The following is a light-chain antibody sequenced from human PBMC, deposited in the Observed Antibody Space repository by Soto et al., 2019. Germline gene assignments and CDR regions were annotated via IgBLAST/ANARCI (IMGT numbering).Light chain of an antibody. CDR2: DAS. CDR1: QSVSSY. Sequence: EIVLTQSPATLSLSPGERATLSCRASQSVSSYLAWYQQKPGQAPRLLIYDASTRATGIPARFSGSGSGTDFTLTISSLEPEEFAVYYCQQRSNWPLITFGQGTRLEIK. V-gene: IGKV3-11*01. J-gene: IGKJ5*01. CDR3: QQRSNWPLIT.